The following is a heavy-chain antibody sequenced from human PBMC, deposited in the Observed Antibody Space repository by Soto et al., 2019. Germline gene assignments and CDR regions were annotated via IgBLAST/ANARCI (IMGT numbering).Heavy chain of an antibody. J-gene: IGHJ6*02. CDR2: ISAYNGNT. V-gene: IGHV1-18*01. Sequence: ASVKVSCKASGYTFTSYGISWVRQAPGQGLEWMGWISAYNGNTNYAQKLQGRVTMTTDTSTSTAYMELRSLRSDDTAVYYCASIPGRFPNFYYYGMDVWGQGTTVTVSS. D-gene: IGHD7-27*01. CDR3: ASIPGRFPNFYYYGMDV. CDR1: GYTFTSYG.